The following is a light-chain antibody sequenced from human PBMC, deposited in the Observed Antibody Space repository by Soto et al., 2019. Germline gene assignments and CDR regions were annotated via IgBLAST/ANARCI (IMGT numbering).Light chain of an antibody. Sequence: EIVLTQSPATLSLSPGERATLSCRASQSVSSYLAWYQQKPGQAPRLLIYDASNRATGIPARFSGRGSGTDFTLTISSLEPEDFAVYYCQQRSNWPPEITFGQGTRLEIK. CDR3: QQRSNWPPEIT. CDR2: DAS. CDR1: QSVSSY. J-gene: IGKJ5*01. V-gene: IGKV3-11*01.